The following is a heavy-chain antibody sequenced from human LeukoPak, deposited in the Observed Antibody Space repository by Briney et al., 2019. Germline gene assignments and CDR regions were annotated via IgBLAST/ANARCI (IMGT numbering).Heavy chain of an antibody. D-gene: IGHD5-18*01. J-gene: IGHJ3*02. CDR2: IYHSGST. V-gene: IGHV4-30-2*01. CDR1: GGSISSGGYS. CDR3: ARGEIQLWFGAFDI. Sequence: SETLSLTCAVSGGSISSGGYSWSWIRQPPEKGLEWIGYIYHSGSTYYNPSLKSRVTISVDRSKNQFSLKLTSVTAADTAVYYCARGEIQLWFGAFDIWGQGTMVTVSS.